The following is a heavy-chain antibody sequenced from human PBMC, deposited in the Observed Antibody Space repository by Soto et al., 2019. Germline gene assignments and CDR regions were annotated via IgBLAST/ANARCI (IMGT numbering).Heavy chain of an antibody. CDR2: IIPSLGIA. Sequence: QVQLVQSGAEVKKPGSSVKVSCKAAGGTFSSYTISWVRQAPGQGLEWMGRIIPSLGIANYAQKFQGRVTITADKSTSPAYMELSSLRSEDTAVYYCARVTGTTDWFDPWGQGTLVTVSS. D-gene: IGHD1-7*01. CDR3: ARVTGTTDWFDP. CDR1: GGTFSSYT. J-gene: IGHJ5*02. V-gene: IGHV1-69*02.